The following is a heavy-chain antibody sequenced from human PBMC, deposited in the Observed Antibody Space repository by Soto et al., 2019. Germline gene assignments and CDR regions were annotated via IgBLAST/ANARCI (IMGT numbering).Heavy chain of an antibody. J-gene: IGHJ4*02. CDR1: GYTFTSYA. V-gene: IGHV1-3*01. CDR3: ASPSEKVGASYFDY. D-gene: IGHD1-26*01. CDR2: INAGNGNT. Sequence: QVQLVQSGAEVKKPGASVKVSCKASGYTFTSYATHWVRQAPGQRLEWMGWINAGNGNTKYSQKFQGRVTITRDTSASTAYMELSSLRSEDTAVYYCASPSEKVGASYFDYWGQGTLVTVSS.